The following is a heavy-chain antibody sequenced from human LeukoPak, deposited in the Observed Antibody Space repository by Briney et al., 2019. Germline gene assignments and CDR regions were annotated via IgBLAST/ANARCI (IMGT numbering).Heavy chain of an antibody. CDR3: ARDVEGYYYDSNYYFDY. CDR2: IYYSGST. Sequence: SETLSLTCTVSGGSISSYYWGWIRQPPGKGLEWIGSIYYSGSTYYNPSLKSRVTMSVDTSKNQFSLKLSSVTAADTAVYYCARDVEGYYYDSNYYFDYWGQGTLVTVSS. CDR1: GGSISSYY. D-gene: IGHD3-22*01. V-gene: IGHV4-39*07. J-gene: IGHJ4*02.